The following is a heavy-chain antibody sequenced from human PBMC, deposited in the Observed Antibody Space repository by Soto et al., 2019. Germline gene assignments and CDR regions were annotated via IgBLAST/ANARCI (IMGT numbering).Heavy chain of an antibody. Sequence: LRLSCTASGFIFSSHAMSWVRQAPGKGLEWVSTISESGDNTYYAESVKGRFTISRDNSKNTLLLQMNSLRADDTAVYYCATPPAYCTSTSCYNYGVDLWSHGTTVTV. CDR3: ATPPAYCTSTSCYNYGVDL. CDR2: ISESGDNT. J-gene: IGHJ6*02. CDR1: GFIFSSHA. D-gene: IGHD2-2*02. V-gene: IGHV3-23*01.